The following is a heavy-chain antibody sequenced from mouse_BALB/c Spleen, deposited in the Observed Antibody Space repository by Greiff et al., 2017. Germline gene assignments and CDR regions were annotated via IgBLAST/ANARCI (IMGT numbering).Heavy chain of an antibody. Sequence: VQLQQSGPELVKPGASVKISCKASGYTFTDYNMHWVKQSHGKSLEWIGYIYPYNGGTGYNQKFKSKATLTVDNSSSTAYMELRSLTSEDSAVYYCAMDYYGSSNYWGQGTTLTVSS. V-gene: IGHV1S29*02. CDR1: GYTFTDYN. D-gene: IGHD1-1*01. CDR3: AMDYYGSSNY. J-gene: IGHJ2*01. CDR2: IYPYNGGT.